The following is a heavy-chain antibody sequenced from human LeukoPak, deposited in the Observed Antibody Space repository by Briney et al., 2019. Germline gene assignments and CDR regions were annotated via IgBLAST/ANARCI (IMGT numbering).Heavy chain of an antibody. D-gene: IGHD1-26*01. J-gene: IGHJ4*02. Sequence: SETPSLTCTVSGDSITNSYWSWIRQPPGKGLEWIAYIYSSGNTKYNPSLASRVTISVDTSKNQFSLKLSSVTAADTAVYYCVRAGQGWWELPMGRYWGQGTLVTVSS. CDR3: VRAGQGWWELPMGRY. CDR1: GDSITNSY. V-gene: IGHV4-59*08. CDR2: IYSSGNT.